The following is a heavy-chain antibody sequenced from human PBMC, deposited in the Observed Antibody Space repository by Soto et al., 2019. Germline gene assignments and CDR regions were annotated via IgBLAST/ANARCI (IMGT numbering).Heavy chain of an antibody. V-gene: IGHV2-5*02. J-gene: IGHJ4*02. Sequence: QITLKESGPTLVKPTQTLTLTCTFSGFSLSTSGVGVGWIRQPPGQALEWLAFIYWDDDKRYRPSLMTRLTIPKDTSKNQVVLTKPNMTPADTAKYSCAHPQYWDASLGHWGQGTLVTVSS. CDR1: GFSLSTSGVG. CDR3: AHPQYWDASLGH. D-gene: IGHD3-16*01. CDR2: IYWDDDK.